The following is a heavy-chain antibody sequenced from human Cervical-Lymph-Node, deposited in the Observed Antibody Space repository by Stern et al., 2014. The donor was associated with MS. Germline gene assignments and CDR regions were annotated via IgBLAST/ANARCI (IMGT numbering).Heavy chain of an antibody. J-gene: IGHJ4*02. CDR3: AREAVVVSHATGHDS. CDR2: IRSTGTV. D-gene: IGHD2-21*01. V-gene: IGHV4-61*02. Sequence: QVQLQESGPGLVKPSPTLSLTCAVSGGSISSPDHYWAWIRQPAGEGLEWIGRIRSTGTVNYHLALAGRVTISRDTSIGQVSLKLTSVTAADTAIYYCAREAVVVSHATGHDSWGQGILVTVSS. CDR1: GGSISSPDHY.